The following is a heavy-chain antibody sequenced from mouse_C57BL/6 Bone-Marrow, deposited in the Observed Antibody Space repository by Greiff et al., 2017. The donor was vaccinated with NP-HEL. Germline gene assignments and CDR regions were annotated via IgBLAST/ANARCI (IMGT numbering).Heavy chain of an antibody. D-gene: IGHD2-3*01. J-gene: IGHJ3*01. CDR1: GFNIKDDY. CDR3: TDDCYYEFAY. Sequence: EVQLQQSGAELVRPGASVKLSCTASGFNIKDDYMHWVKQRPEQGLEWIGWIDPENGDTEYASKFQGKATITADTSSNTAYLQLSSLTSEDTAVYYCTDDCYYEFAYWGQGTLVTVSA. CDR2: IDPENGDT. V-gene: IGHV14-4*01.